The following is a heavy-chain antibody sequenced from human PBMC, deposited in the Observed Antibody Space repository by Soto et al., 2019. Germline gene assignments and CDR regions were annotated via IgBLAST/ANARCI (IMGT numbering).Heavy chain of an antibody. J-gene: IGHJ6*03. Sequence: GGSLRLSCAASGFTFSSYWMSWVRQAPGKGLEWVANIKQDGSEKYYVDSVKGRFTISRDNAKNSLYLQMNSLRAEDTAVYYCARDANYYDFWSGYYNPYYYYYYMDVWGKGTTVTVSS. CDR2: IKQDGSEK. CDR3: ARDANYYDFWSGYYNPYYYYYYMDV. CDR1: GFTFSSYW. D-gene: IGHD3-3*01. V-gene: IGHV3-7*01.